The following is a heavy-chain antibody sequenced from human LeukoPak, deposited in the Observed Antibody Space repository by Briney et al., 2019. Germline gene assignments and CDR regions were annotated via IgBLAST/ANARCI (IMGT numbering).Heavy chain of an antibody. J-gene: IGHJ4*02. CDR3: TRDGRAPDVVPFDH. Sequence: GGSLRLSCAASGFTFSDYSMNWVRQAPGKGPESISYITGFRSAIYYADAVRGRFTISRENAKNSLSLQMNSLRAEDTAIYYCTRDGRAPDVVPFDHWGQGTLVTVSS. V-gene: IGHV3-48*01. CDR1: GFTFSDYS. CDR2: ITGFRSAI. D-gene: IGHD2-21*01.